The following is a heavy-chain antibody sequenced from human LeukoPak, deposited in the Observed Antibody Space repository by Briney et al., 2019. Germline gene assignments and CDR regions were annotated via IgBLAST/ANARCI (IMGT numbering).Heavy chain of an antibody. V-gene: IGHV3-20*04. CDR1: GFTFDEYG. D-gene: IGHD3-10*01. CDR2: INLNGGSP. CDR3: ARDVLGGSGRDVFDY. Sequence: PGGSLRLSCAASGFTFDEYGMSWVRQAPGKGREWVSGINLNGGSPGYADSVKGRFTISRDNAKDSLYPQMNSLRAEDTALYYCARDVLGGSGRDVFDYWGQGTLVTVSS. J-gene: IGHJ4*02.